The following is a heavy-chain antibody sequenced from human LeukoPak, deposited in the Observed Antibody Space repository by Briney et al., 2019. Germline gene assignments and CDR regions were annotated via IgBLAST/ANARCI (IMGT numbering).Heavy chain of an antibody. CDR3: ARGHSRYDFWSGYYTYYYYGMDV. D-gene: IGHD3-3*01. V-gene: IGHV1-8*01. CDR2: MNPNSGNT. CDR1: GYTFTSYD. Sequence: ASVKVPCKASGYTFTSYDINWVRQATGQGLEWMGWMNPNSGNTGYAQKFQGRVTMTRNTSISTAYMELSSLRSEDTAVYYCARGHSRYDFWSGYYTYYYYGMDVWGQGTTVTVSS. J-gene: IGHJ6*02.